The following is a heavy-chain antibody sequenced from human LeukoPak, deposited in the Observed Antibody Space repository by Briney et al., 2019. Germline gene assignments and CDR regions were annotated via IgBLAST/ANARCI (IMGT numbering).Heavy chain of an antibody. V-gene: IGHV4-39*01. J-gene: IGHJ4*02. CDR2: ISYSGGT. CDR1: GGSISSSSYF. Sequence: SETLSLTCTVSGGSISSSSYFWGWIRQPPAKGLEWIGSISYSGGTYYNSSLRSRVTMSVDTSKNQFSLKLSSVTAADTALYYCASAPRQGSIGGLDYWGQGTLVTVSS. CDR3: ASAPRQGSIGGLDY. D-gene: IGHD3-16*01.